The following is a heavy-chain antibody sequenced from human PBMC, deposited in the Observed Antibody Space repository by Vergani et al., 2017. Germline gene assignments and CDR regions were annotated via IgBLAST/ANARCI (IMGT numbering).Heavy chain of an antibody. D-gene: IGHD1-7*01. V-gene: IGHV4-30-4*08. CDR3: VSERYLWNYGRDYSYMAV. CDR2: IYYSGST. CDR1: GGSISSGDYY. Sequence: QVQLQESGPGLVKPSQTLSLTCTVSGGSISSGDYYWSWIRPPPGKGLEWIGYIYYSGSTYYNPSLKSRVTISVDTSKNQFSLKLSSVTAADTAIYYCVSERYLWNYGRDYSYMAVWGKGTTINVS. J-gene: IGHJ6*03.